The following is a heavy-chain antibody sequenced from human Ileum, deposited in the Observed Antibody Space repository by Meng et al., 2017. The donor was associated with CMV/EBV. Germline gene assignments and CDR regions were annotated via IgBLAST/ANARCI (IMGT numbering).Heavy chain of an antibody. CDR2: IYSAGYT. V-gene: IGHV3-53*01. CDR1: GLHVSSNY. Sequence: SGLHVSSNYMSWVRQAPGKGLEWVAVIYSAGYTYYADSVNGRFTISRDNSNNTLSLQMKSLRAEDTAVYYCARDRHSTGYYSPVWDYWGQGTLVTVSS. D-gene: IGHD3-22*01. J-gene: IGHJ4*02. CDR3: ARDRHSTGYYSPVWDY.